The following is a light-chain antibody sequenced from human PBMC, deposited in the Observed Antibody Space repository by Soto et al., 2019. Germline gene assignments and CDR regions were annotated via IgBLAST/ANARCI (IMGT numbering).Light chain of an antibody. CDR1: QSVLYSSNNENY. CDR3: QQRSYWPPIT. V-gene: IGKV4-1*01. J-gene: IGKJ5*01. Sequence: DIVMTQSPDSLAVSLGERATINCKSSQSVLYSSNNENYLAWYQQKPGQAPRLLIYDTSNRATGIPGRFSGSGSGTDFTLTISSLEPEDFAVYYCQQRSYWPPITFGQGTRLEIK. CDR2: DTS.